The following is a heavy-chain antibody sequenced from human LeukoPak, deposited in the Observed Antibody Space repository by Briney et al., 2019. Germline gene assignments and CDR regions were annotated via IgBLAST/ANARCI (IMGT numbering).Heavy chain of an antibody. D-gene: IGHD1-1*01. CDR3: ARDRNNWNEHDAFDI. J-gene: IGHJ3*02. CDR1: GGSISSYY. CDR2: IYYSGNT. V-gene: IGHV4-59*01. Sequence: PSETLSLTCTVSGGSISSYYWSWIRQPPGKGLEWIGYIYYSGNTNYNPSLKSRVTISVDTSKNQFSLKLSSVTAAHTAVYYCARDRNNWNEHDAFDIWGQGTIVTVSS.